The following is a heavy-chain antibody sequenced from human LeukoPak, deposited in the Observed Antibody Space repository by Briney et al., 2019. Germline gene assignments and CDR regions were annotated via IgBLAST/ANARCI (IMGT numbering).Heavy chain of an antibody. Sequence: SETLSLTCTVSGGSISSSSYYWGWIRQPPGKGLEWIGSIYYSGSTYYNPSLKSRVTISVDTSKNQFSLKLSSVTAADTAVYYCASLNRDGYTLDYWGQGTLVTVS. V-gene: IGHV4-39*07. CDR3: ASLNRDGYTLDY. D-gene: IGHD5-24*01. J-gene: IGHJ4*02. CDR1: GGSISSSSYY. CDR2: IYYSGST.